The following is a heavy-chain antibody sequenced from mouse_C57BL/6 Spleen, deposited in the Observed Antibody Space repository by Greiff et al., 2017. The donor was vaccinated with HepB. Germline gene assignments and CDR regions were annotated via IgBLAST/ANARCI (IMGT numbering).Heavy chain of an antibody. CDR1: GYAFTNYL. Sequence: QVQLQQSGAELVRPGTSVKVSCKASGYAFTNYLIEWVKQRPGQGLEWIGVINPGSGGTNYNEKFKGKATLTADKSSSTAYMQLSSLTSEDSAVYFCARGSYDYIDYWGQGTTLTVSS. D-gene: IGHD2-3*01. V-gene: IGHV1-54*01. J-gene: IGHJ2*01. CDR2: INPGSGGT. CDR3: ARGSYDYIDY.